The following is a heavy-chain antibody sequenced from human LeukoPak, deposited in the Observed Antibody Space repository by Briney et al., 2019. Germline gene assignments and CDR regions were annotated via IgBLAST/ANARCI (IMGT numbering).Heavy chain of an antibody. Sequence: PSETMSLTCTVSGGSISSYYWSWIRQPPGKGLEWIGYIYTSGSTNYNPSLKSRVTIPVDTSKNQFSLKLSSVTAADTAVYYCARQGYSSRYYYYYYMDVWGQGTTVTVSS. D-gene: IGHD6-13*01. CDR1: GGSISSYY. V-gene: IGHV4-4*09. CDR3: ARQGYSSRYYYYYYMDV. J-gene: IGHJ6*03. CDR2: IYTSGST.